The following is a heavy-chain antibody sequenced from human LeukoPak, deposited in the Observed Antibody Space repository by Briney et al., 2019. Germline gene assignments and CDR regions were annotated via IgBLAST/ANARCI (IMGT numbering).Heavy chain of an antibody. CDR3: AREVRYDILTGVIDY. D-gene: IGHD3-9*01. Sequence: PSETLSVTCTVSVSSGYYWGWIRQPPGKGLEWVAYISRDGNPSYNPSLKSRVTVSIQTSQNQVSLRLSSATAADTAVYYCAREVRYDILTGVIDYWGQGTLVTVSS. CDR2: ISRDGNP. J-gene: IGHJ4*02. V-gene: IGHV4-38-2*02. CDR1: VSSGYY.